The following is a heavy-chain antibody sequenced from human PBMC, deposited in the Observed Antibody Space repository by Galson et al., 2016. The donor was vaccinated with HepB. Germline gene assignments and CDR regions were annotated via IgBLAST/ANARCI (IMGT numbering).Heavy chain of an antibody. CDR3: VPELSWVGELLYFDY. V-gene: IGHV3-23*01. CDR2: SSRSGDFT. Sequence: SLRLSCAASEFTFSSYAMSWVRQAPGKGLEWVSHSSRSGDFTYYADSVKGRFTISRDNSKNTRYLQMNSRRAEDTAVYYCVPELSWVGELLYFDYWGQGTLVTVSS. CDR1: EFTFSSYA. D-gene: IGHD3-10*01. J-gene: IGHJ4*02.